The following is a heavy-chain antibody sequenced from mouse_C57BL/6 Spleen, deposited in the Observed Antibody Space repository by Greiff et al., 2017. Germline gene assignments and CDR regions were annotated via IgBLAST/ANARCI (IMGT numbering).Heavy chain of an antibody. CDR3: ARDDYFDY. CDR1: GFTFSSYG. V-gene: IGHV5-6*01. CDR2: ISSGGSYT. J-gene: IGHJ2*01. Sequence: EVKLVESGGDLVKPGGSLKLSCAASGFTFSSYGMSWVRQTPDKRLEWVATISSGGSYTYYPDSVKGQFTISRDNAKNTLYQQMSSLKSEDTAMYYCARDDYFDYWGQGTTLTVSS.